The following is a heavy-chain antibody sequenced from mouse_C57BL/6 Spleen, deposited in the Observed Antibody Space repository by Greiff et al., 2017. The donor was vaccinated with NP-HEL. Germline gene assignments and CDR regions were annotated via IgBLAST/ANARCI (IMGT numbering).Heavy chain of an antibody. CDR1: GYTFTSYW. Sequence: VQLQQPGAELVKPGASVKLSCKASGYTFTSYWMHWVKQRPGQGLEWIGMIHPNSGSTNYNEKFKSKATLTVDKSSSTAYMQLSSLTSEDSAVYYCAKLGRYWYFDVWGTGTTVTVSS. CDR2: IHPNSGST. CDR3: AKLGRYWYFDV. J-gene: IGHJ1*03. V-gene: IGHV1-64*01. D-gene: IGHD4-1*01.